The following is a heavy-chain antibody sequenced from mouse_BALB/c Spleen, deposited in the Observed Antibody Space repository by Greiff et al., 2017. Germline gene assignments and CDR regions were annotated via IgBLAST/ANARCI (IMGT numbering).Heavy chain of an antibody. V-gene: IGHV5-6*01. CDR3: ARITTGVYAMDY. CDR2: ISSGGSYT. J-gene: IGHJ4*01. D-gene: IGHD2-4*01. CDR1: GFTFSSYG. Sequence: EVMLVESGGDLVKPGGSLKLSCAASGFTFSSYGMSWVRQTPDKRLEWVATISSGGSYTYYPDSVKGRFTISRDNAKNTLYLQMSSLKSEDTAMYYCARITTGVYAMDYWGQGTSVTVSS.